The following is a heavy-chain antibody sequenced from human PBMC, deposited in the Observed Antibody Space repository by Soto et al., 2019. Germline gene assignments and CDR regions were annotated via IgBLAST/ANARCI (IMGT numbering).Heavy chain of an antibody. CDR2: ISAGNGNT. CDR3: ARIETGRVVPRQNWLDP. J-gene: IGHJ5*02. Sequence: ASVKVSCKASGYTFTSYAIHWVRQAPGQSLEWMGWISAGNGNTKYSQNFQGRVTITRDTSASTVYMELSSLRSEDTAVYYCARIETGRVVPRQNWLDPWGQGTLVTVSS. CDR1: GYTFTSYA. V-gene: IGHV1-3*01. D-gene: IGHD2-21*01.